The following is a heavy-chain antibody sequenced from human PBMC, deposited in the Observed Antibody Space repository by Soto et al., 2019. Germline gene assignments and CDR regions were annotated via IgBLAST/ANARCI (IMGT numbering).Heavy chain of an antibody. CDR3: ARDRAYGDPNWFDP. D-gene: IGHD4-17*01. Sequence: GGSLRLSCATSGFTLTSYTMHWVRQVPGKGLEWIGFMSYDGARTDYADAVKGRFTISRDTSNNTLSLQMNNLRPDDTAMYFCARDRAYGDPNWFDPWGQVTLVTVSS. J-gene: IGHJ5*02. CDR2: MSYDGART. CDR1: GFTLTSYT. V-gene: IGHV3-30-3*01.